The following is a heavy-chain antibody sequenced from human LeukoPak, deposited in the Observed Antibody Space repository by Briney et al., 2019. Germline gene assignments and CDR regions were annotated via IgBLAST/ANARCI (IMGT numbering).Heavy chain of an antibody. CDR1: GFTFSSYA. J-gene: IGHJ6*04. V-gene: IGHV3-30*04. Sequence: GGSLRLSCAASGFTFSSYAMHWVRQAPGKGLEWVAVISYDGSNKYYADSVKGRFTTSRDNSKNTLYLQMNSLRAEDTAVYYCARDPRSSGWYYYYYYGMDVWGKGTTVTVSS. CDR2: ISYDGSNK. D-gene: IGHD6-19*01. CDR3: ARDPRSSGWYYYYYYGMDV.